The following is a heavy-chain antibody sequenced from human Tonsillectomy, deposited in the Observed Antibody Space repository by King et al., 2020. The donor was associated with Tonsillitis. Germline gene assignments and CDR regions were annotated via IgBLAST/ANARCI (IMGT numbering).Heavy chain of an antibody. CDR2: IKKDGSTQ. D-gene: IGHD1-26*01. V-gene: IGHV3-7*01. CDR1: GFTFSNYW. Sequence: VQLVESGGGLVQPGGSLRLSCAASGFTFSNYWMGWVRRAPGKGLEWVANIKKDGSTQYYGDSVKGRFTISRDNAKNSVYLQMNSLRVEDTAVYYCVRHGSWCFKFWGQGTLVSVST. J-gene: IGHJ4*02. CDR3: VRHGSWCFKF.